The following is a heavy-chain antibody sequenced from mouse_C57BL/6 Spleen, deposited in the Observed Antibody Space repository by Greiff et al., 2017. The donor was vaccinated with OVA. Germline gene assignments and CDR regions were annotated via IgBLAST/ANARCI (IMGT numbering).Heavy chain of an antibody. CDR3: ARRGNYFYAMDY. D-gene: IGHD2-1*01. CDR1: GYTFTDYN. V-gene: IGHV1-18*01. CDR2: INPNNGGT. J-gene: IGHJ4*01. Sequence: VQLKESGPELVKPGASVKIPCKASGYTFTDYNMDWVKQSHGKSLEWIGDINPNNGGTIYNQKFKGKATLTVDKSSSTAYMELRSLTSEDTAVYYCARRGNYFYAMDYWGQGTSVTVSS.